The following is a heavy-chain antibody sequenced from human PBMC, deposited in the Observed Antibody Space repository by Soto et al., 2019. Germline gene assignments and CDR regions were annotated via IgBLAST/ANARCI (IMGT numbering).Heavy chain of an antibody. J-gene: IGHJ4*02. V-gene: IGHV4-31*03. Sequence: QVQLQESGPGLVKPSQTLSLTCTVSGGSISSGCYYWSWIRQHPGKGLEWIGYIYYSGSTYYNPSLKSRVTISVDTSKNQFSLKLSSVTAADTAVYYCARVIVRETGYYRYFDYWGQGTLVTVSS. CDR1: GGSISSGCYY. CDR2: IYYSGST. CDR3: ARVIVRETGYYRYFDY. D-gene: IGHD3-9*01.